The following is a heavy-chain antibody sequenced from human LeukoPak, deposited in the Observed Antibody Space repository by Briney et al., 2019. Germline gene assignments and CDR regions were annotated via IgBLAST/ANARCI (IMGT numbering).Heavy chain of an antibody. J-gene: IGHJ3*01. CDR2: VNPKTGTA. D-gene: IGHD1-1*01. Sequence: ASVKVSCKASGYTFTCYSIYWVRQTPGRKGDGMGWVNPKTGTAKSAQKFQGWVTMTSDTSISTVYMQVRRQRSDDTALYYCARVDGNWVSRPFDLWGQGTMVTVSS. V-gene: IGHV1-2*04. CDR3: ARVDGNWVSRPFDL. CDR1: GYTFTCYS.